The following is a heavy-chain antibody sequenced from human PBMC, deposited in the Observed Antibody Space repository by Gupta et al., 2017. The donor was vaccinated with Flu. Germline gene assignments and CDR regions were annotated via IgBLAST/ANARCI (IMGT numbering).Heavy chain of an antibody. CDR2: ISGSGGST. D-gene: IGHD3-22*01. CDR1: GFTFSSYA. J-gene: IGHJ4*02. V-gene: IGHV3-23*01. Sequence: EVQLLESGGGLVQPGGSLRLSCAASGFTFSSYAMSWVRQAPGKGLEWVSAISGSGGSTYYADSVKGRFTISRDNSKNTLYLQMNSLRAEDTAVYYCAKDYRITMIVVVITYFDYWGQGTLVTVSS. CDR3: AKDYRITMIVVVITYFDY.